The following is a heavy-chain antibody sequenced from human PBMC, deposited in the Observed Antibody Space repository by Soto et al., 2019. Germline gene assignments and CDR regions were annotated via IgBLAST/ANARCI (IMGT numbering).Heavy chain of an antibody. CDR1: GYSIRSSKW. Sequence: PSETLSLTCSVSGYSIRSSKWWSWVRQSPGRGLEWTGDIYHSGATNYNPSLTSPLTMFVDISKNELYMKLVPVTAAATDIYLCAKDKATMECYSQFDSWGPVNLIVASS. J-gene: IGHJ5*02. V-gene: IGHV4-4*02. CDR3: AKDKATMECYSQFDS. CDR2: IYHSGAT. D-gene: IGHD4-4*01.